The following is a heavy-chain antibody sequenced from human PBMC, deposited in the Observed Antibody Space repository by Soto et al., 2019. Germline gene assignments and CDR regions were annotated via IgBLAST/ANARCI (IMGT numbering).Heavy chain of an antibody. CDR1: GGSISSYY. Sequence: SETLSLTCTVSGGSISSYYWSWIRQPPGKGLEWIGYIYYSGSTNYNPSLKSRVTISVGTSKNQFSLKLSSVTAADTAVYYCARGFLENYYYYYGMDVWGQGTTVTVSS. D-gene: IGHD3-3*01. CDR2: IYYSGST. J-gene: IGHJ6*02. CDR3: ARGFLENYYYYYGMDV. V-gene: IGHV4-59*01.